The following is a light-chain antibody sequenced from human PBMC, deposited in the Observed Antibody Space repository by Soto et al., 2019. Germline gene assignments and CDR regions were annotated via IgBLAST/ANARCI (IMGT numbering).Light chain of an antibody. V-gene: IGKV1-5*03. Sequence: DIQMTQSPSTLSASIGDRVTVTCRASQSIHTWLAWYQQKPGKAPKLLIYKTSTLESGVPSRFSGSGSGTEFTLTISSLQPDDFAAYYCQHYYDFSLTFGGGTKVDIK. J-gene: IGKJ4*01. CDR3: QHYYDFSLT. CDR1: QSIHTW. CDR2: KTS.